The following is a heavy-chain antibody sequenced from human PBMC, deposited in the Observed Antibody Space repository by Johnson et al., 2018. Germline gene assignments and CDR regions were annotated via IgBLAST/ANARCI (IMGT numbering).Heavy chain of an antibody. V-gene: IGHV3-9*01. D-gene: IGHD6-13*01. CDR3: AKGVAAAGLLYYYYYYMDV. CDR1: GFTFDDYA. J-gene: IGHJ6*03. CDR2: ISCNSGSI. Sequence: LVQSGGGVVRPGGSLRLSCAASGFTFDDYAMHWVRQAPGKGLEWVSGISCNSGSIGYADSVKGRFIISRENAKNSLYLQMNSRRAEDTALYYCAKGVAAAGLLYYYYYYMDVWGKGTTVTVSS.